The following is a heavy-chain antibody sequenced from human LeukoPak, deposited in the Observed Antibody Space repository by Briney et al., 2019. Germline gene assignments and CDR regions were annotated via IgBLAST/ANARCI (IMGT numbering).Heavy chain of an antibody. CDR2: INQDGSEK. Sequence: PGGSLRLSCAASGFTFSSYAMHWVRQAPGKGLEWVANINQDGSEKYYVDSVKGRFTISRDNAKNSLYLQMNSLRAEDTAVYYCARDQRVIIAAATGLDPWGQGTLVTVSS. CDR3: ARDQRVIIAAATGLDP. CDR1: GFTFSSYA. J-gene: IGHJ5*02. V-gene: IGHV3-7*01. D-gene: IGHD6-13*01.